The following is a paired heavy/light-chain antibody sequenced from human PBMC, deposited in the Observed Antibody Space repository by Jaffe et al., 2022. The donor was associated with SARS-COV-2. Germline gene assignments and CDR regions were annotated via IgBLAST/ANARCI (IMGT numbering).Heavy chain of an antibody. CDR2: ISTGGGTI. J-gene: IGHJ4*02. CDR3: ARRMIGSDNYYFDY. Sequence: EVQLLESGGGLVQPGGSLRLSCAASGFIFSSYVMNWVRQAPGKGLEWVSVISTGGGTIYYADSVKGRFRISRDNSQNTLYLQMNSLRVEDTAVYYCARRMIGSDNYYFDYWGQGTLVTVSS. CDR1: GFIFSSYV. D-gene: IGHD3-10*01. V-gene: IGHV3-23*01.
Light chain of an antibody. V-gene: IGLV2-8*01. J-gene: IGLJ1*01. CDR3: ISYAGSYIYV. CDR2: EVS. Sequence: QSALTQPPSASGSPGQSVTISCTGTSSDVGGYNYVSWYQQHPGKAPKLMIYEVSKRPSGVPDRFSGSKSGNTASLTVSGLQAEDEADYYCISYAGSYIYVFGTGTKVTVL. CDR1: SSDVGGYNY.